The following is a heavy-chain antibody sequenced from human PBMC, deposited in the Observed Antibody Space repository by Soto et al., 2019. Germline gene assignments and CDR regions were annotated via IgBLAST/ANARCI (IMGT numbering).Heavy chain of an antibody. Sequence: SLKSSCKGSGYSFTSYCIGWVRQMPGKGLEWMGIIYPGDSDTRYSPSFQGQVTISADKSISTAYLQWSSLKASDTAMYYCARRNDILTGGTQVVWFDTWGQGTLVTVSS. CDR2: IYPGDSDT. CDR3: ARRNDILTGGTQVVWFDT. CDR1: GYSFTSYC. J-gene: IGHJ5*02. V-gene: IGHV5-51*01. D-gene: IGHD3-9*01.